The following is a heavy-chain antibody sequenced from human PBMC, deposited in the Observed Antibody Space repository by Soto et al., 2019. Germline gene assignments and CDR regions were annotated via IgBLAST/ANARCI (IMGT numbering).Heavy chain of an antibody. CDR1: GFTFSSYA. J-gene: IGHJ3*02. V-gene: IGHV3-30-3*01. CDR2: ISYDGSNK. Sequence: GGSLRLSCAASGFTFSSYAMHWVRQAPGKGLEWVAVISYDGSNKYYADSVKGRFTISRDNSKNTLYLQMNSLRAEDTAVYYCAREGGTEYSYGYPHAFDIWGQGTMVTVSS. CDR3: AREGGTEYSYGYPHAFDI. D-gene: IGHD5-18*01.